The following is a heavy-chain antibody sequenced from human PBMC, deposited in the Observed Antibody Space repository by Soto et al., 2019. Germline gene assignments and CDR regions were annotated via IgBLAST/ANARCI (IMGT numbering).Heavy chain of an antibody. CDR1: GGSISSSSYY. CDR2: IYYTGSA. CDR3: ASGYSSSWYSRGWGYFDY. Sequence: QLQLQESGPGLAKPSETLSLTCTVSGGSISSSSYYWGWIRQPPGKGLEWIGSIYYTGSAYYIPSLKSRVTISVDTSKNQFSLKLGSVTAADTAVYYCASGYSSSWYSRGWGYFDYWGQGTLVTVSS. V-gene: IGHV4-39*01. J-gene: IGHJ4*02. D-gene: IGHD6-13*01.